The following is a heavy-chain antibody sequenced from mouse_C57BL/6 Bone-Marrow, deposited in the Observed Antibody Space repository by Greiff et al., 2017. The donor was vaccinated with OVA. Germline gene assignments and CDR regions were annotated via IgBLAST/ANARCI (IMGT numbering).Heavy chain of an antibody. D-gene: IGHD2-2*01. CDR1: GFTFSSYT. V-gene: IGHV5-9*01. J-gene: IGHJ4*01. CDR3: ARHGGYDRYYYAMDY. Sequence: EVMLVESGGGLVKPGGSLKLSCAASGFTFSSYTMSWVRQTPEKRLEWVATISGGGGNTYYPDSVKGRFTISRDNAKNTLYLQMSSLRSEDTALYYCARHGGYDRYYYAMDYWGQGTSVTVSS. CDR2: ISGGGGNT.